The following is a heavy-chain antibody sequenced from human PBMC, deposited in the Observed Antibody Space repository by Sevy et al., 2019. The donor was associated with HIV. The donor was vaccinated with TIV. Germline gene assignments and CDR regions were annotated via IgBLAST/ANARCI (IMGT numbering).Heavy chain of an antibody. Sequence: WGSLRLSCAASGFTFSSYEMNWVRQAPGKGLEWVSYISSSGSTIYYADSVKGRFTISRDNAKNSLYLQMNSLRAEDTAVYYCARFWGQYYYDSSGYYASYYYYGMDVWGQGTTVTVSS. CDR1: GFTFSSYE. D-gene: IGHD3-22*01. J-gene: IGHJ6*02. CDR3: ARFWGQYYYDSSGYYASYYYYGMDV. CDR2: ISSSGSTI. V-gene: IGHV3-48*03.